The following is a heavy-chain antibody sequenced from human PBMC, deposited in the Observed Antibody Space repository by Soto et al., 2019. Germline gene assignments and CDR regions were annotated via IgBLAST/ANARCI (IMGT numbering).Heavy chain of an antibody. CDR1: GFTFTSSA. D-gene: IGHD1-26*01. Sequence: SVKVSCKASGFTFTSSAVQWVRQARGQRLEWIGWIVVGSGNTNYAQKFQERVTITRDISTSTAYMELSSLRSEDTAVYYCAAVRGGDIVGARNYYYYGMDVWGQGTTVTVSS. J-gene: IGHJ6*02. CDR3: AAVRGGDIVGARNYYYYGMDV. CDR2: IVVGSGNT. V-gene: IGHV1-58*01.